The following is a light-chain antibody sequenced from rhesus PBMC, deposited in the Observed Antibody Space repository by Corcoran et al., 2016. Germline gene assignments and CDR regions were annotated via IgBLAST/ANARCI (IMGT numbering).Light chain of an antibody. CDR3: QHYYSTPYS. CDR1: QGITND. CDR2: EAS. Sequence: DIQMTQSPSSLSASVGDRVTITCRASQGITNDLAWYQQKPGATPKLLIYEASSLQSGIPSRFSGSGSGTDFTLTSSSLQSEDFATDYCQHYYSTPYSVGQGTKVEIK. J-gene: IGKJ2*01. V-gene: IGKV1-25*01.